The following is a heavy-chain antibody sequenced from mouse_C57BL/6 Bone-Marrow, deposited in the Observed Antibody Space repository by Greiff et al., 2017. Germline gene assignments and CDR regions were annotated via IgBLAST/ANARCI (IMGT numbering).Heavy chain of an antibody. CDR1: GYTFTSYW. V-gene: IGHV1-50*01. J-gene: IGHJ1*03. Sequence: VQLQQPGAELVKPGASVKLSCKASGYTFTSYWMQWVKQRPGQGLEWIGEIDPSDSYTNYNQKFKGKATLTVDTSSSTAYMQLSSLTYEDSAVYYCAREGISEGYFDVWGTGTTVTVSS. D-gene: IGHD5-2*01. CDR2: IDPSDSYT. CDR3: AREGISEGYFDV.